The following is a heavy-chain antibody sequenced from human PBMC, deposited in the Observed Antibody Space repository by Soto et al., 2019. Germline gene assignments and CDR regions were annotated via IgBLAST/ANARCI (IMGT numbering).Heavy chain of an antibody. J-gene: IGHJ5*01. D-gene: IGHD3-22*01. CDR1: GLTFSSNA. CDR2: ISDSGGST. Sequence: EVQLLESGGGLVQPGGSLRLPCAASGLTFSSNAMSWVRQAPGKGLEWVSGISDSGGSTYYADSVKGRFTISRDNSKNTLYLQMNSLRAEDTAVYYCAKDESRVVVPDNWFDSWGQGTLVTVSS. V-gene: IGHV3-23*01. CDR3: AKDESRVVVPDNWFDS.